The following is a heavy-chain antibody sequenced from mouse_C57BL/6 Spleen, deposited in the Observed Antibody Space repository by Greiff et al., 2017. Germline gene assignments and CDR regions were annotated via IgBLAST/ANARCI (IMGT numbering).Heavy chain of an antibody. CDR2: IRYDGSN. CDR3: ARDYYGSSHWYFDV. V-gene: IGHV3-6*01. D-gene: IGHD1-1*01. J-gene: IGHJ1*03. Sequence: ESGPGLVKPSQSLSLTCSVTGYSITSGYYWNWIRQFPGNKLEWMGYIRYDGSNNYNPSLKNPISITRDTSKNPFCLKLNSVTTEDTATYYCARDYYGSSHWYFDVWGTGTTVTVSS. CDR1: GYSITSGYY.